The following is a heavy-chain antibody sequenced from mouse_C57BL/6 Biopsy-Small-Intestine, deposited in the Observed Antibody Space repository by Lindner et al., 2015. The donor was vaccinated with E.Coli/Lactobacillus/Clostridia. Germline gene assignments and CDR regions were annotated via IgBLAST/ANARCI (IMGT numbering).Heavy chain of an antibody. CDR1: GYSITSDY. J-gene: IGHJ4*01. CDR3: ARARYYGSSDYYAMDY. CDR2: ISYSGST. V-gene: IGHV3-8*01. D-gene: IGHD1-1*01. Sequence: QLQESGPGLAKPSQTLSLTCSVTGYSITSDYWNWIRKFPGNKLEYMGYISYSGSTYYNPSLKSRISITRDTSKNQYYLQLNSVTTEDTATYYCARARYYGSSDYYAMDYWGQGTSVTVSS.